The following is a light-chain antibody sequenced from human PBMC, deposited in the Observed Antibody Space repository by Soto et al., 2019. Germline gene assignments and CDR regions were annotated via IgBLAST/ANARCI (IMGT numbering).Light chain of an antibody. CDR3: QQYGSSPYT. J-gene: IGKJ2*01. Sequence: EIVLTQSPGTLSLSPGERATLSCRASQSVSSSYLAWYQQKPGQAPRLLIYGASSRATGIPDRCSGSGSGTDFTLTISILEPEDFAVYYCQQYGSSPYTFGQGNKLEIK. CDR1: QSVSSSY. CDR2: GAS. V-gene: IGKV3-20*01.